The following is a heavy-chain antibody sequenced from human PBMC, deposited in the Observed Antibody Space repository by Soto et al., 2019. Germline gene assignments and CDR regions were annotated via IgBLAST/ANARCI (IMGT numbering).Heavy chain of an antibody. V-gene: IGHV1-18*01. CDR3: AKNGQPPYYYYGLDV. D-gene: IGHD2-8*01. J-gene: IGHJ6*02. CDR2: SSGYNGDT. Sequence: QCHLVQSGAEVKKPGTSVKVSCKASGYTFTRYGISWVRQAPGQGLEWMGWSSGYNGDTNYAQNLQGRVTMTIDTSTSTAYMELRSLTSDDTAVYYCAKNGQPPYYYYGLDVWGQGTTVTVSS. CDR1: GYTFTRYG.